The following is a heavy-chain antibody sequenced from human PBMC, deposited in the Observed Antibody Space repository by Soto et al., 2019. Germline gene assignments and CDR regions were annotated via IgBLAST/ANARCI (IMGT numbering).Heavy chain of an antibody. D-gene: IGHD4-17*01. Sequence: SAKVSCKASGYTFTRHGINSVRQAPGQGLEWMGWISGYNGNTNFAQNLQGRVTMTADTSTSTAYMELWSRRSDDTAVYYCATCAGQARDFGGPLDDWGQGTRGTVSS. CDR1: GYTFTRHG. V-gene: IGHV1-18*04. J-gene: IGHJ4*02. CDR2: ISGYNGNT. CDR3: ATCAGQARDFGGPLDD.